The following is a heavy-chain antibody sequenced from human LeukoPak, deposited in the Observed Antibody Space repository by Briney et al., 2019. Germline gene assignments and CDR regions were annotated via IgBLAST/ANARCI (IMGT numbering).Heavy chain of an antibody. CDR3: TSSTMVRGVTIYWYFDL. V-gene: IGHV3-15*01. J-gene: IGHJ2*01. CDR2: IKSKTDGGTT. D-gene: IGHD3-10*01. CDR1: GFTFSNAW. Sequence: GGSLRLPCAASGFTFSNAWMSWVRQAPGKGLGWVGRIKSKTDGGTTDYAAPVKGRFTISRDDSKNTLYLQMNSLKTEDTAVYYCTSSTMVRGVTIYWYFDLWGRGTLVTVSS.